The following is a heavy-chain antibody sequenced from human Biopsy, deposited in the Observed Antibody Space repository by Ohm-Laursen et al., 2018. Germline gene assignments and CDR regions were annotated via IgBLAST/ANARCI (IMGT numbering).Heavy chain of an antibody. Sequence: SLRLSCAATGFKFDDYAMHWVRQAPGKGLEWVSGISWNSVGIGYADSVKGRFTISRDNAKNFLYLEMNNLRPEDTALYYCAKIHCSGGSCYPNAFDMWGHGTRVTVS. V-gene: IGHV3-9*01. CDR2: ISWNSVGI. CDR1: GFKFDDYA. J-gene: IGHJ3*02. CDR3: AKIHCSGGSCYPNAFDM. D-gene: IGHD2-15*01.